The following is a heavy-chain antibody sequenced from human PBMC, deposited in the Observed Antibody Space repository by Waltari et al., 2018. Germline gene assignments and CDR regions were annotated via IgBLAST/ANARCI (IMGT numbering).Heavy chain of an antibody. D-gene: IGHD6-19*01. CDR2: INPNSGGT. V-gene: IGHV1-2*02. Sequence: QVQLVQSGAEVKKPGASVKVSCKASGYTFTGYYMHWVRQAPGQGLEWRGWINPNSGGTNYAQKFQGRVTMTRDTSISTAYMELSRLRSDDTAVYYCASSLYSSGWYGSPFGYWGQGTLVTVSS. CDR1: GYTFTGYY. J-gene: IGHJ4*02. CDR3: ASSLYSSGWYGSPFGY.